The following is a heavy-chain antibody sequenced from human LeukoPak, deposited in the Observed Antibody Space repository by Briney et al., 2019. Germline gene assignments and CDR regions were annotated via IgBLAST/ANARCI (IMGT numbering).Heavy chain of an antibody. CDR3: ARTTRGDSGCGD. D-gene: IGHD5-12*01. Sequence: SETLSLTCTVSGDSISSYYWTWIRQPPGKGLEWIGYIYHSGGTNYNPSLKSRVTISLDTSKNQFSLKLSSVTAADTAVYYCARTTRGDSGCGDWGQGTLVTVSS. V-gene: IGHV4-59*01. J-gene: IGHJ4*02. CDR2: IYHSGGT. CDR1: GDSISSYY.